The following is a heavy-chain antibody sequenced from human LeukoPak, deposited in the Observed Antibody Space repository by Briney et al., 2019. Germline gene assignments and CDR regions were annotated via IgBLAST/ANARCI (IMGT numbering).Heavy chain of an antibody. J-gene: IGHJ4*02. Sequence: GGSLRLSCAASGFTFSTYTMNWVRQAPAKGLEWVSYISTSSTTIYYADSVKGRFTISRDNAKNSLYLQMNSLRDEDTAVYYCASDSDWGQGTRVTVSS. CDR1: GFTFSTYT. V-gene: IGHV3-48*02. CDR2: ISTSSTTI. CDR3: ASDSD.